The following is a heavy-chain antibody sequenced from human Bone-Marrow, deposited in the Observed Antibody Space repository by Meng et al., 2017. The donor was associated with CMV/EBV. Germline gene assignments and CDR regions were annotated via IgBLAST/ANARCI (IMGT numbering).Heavy chain of an antibody. J-gene: IGHJ5*02. Sequence: SGDIVSSISSAWNWIRQSPSRGLEWLGRTYYRSKWYYDYSVSMRSRITVNPDTSKNQFSLQLTSVTPEDTAVYYCTRDGNGRNWFDPWGQGTLVTVSS. CDR2: TYYRSKWYY. V-gene: IGHV6-1*01. CDR1: GDIVSSISSA. D-gene: IGHD2-8*01. CDR3: TRDGNGRNWFDP.